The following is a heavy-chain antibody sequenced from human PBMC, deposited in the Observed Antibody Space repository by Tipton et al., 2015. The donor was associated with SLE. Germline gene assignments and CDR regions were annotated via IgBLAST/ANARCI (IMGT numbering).Heavy chain of an antibody. V-gene: IGHV4-34*01. D-gene: IGHD3-10*01. J-gene: IGHJ2*01. CDR1: GFTFSNAW. Sequence: LRLSCAASGFTFSNAWMSWVRQAPGKGLEWIGEINHSGSTNYNPSLKSRVTISVNTSKNQFSLKLSSVTAADTAVYYCARGAGSLGIPSRYFDLWGRGTLVTVSS. CDR3: ARGAGSLGIPSRYFDL. CDR2: INHSGST.